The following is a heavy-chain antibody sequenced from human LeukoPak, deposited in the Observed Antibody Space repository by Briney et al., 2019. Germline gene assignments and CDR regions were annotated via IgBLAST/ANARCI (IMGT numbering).Heavy chain of an antibody. CDR3: ARNYNYHDASAAGY. J-gene: IGHJ4*02. CDR2: ITSSSSYI. V-gene: IGHV3-21*01. CDR1: GFTFSSYT. D-gene: IGHD3-22*01. Sequence: PGGSLRLSCTASGFTFSSYTMNWVRQAPREGLEWGSSITSSSSYIFYADSVKGRFTISRDNAQNSVYLQMSSLRDDDTAIYYCARNYNYHDASAAGYWGQGTLVTVSS.